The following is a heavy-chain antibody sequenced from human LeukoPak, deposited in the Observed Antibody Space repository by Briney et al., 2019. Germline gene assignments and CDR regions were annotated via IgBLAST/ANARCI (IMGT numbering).Heavy chain of an antibody. CDR3: AKDYGDYGWFDY. CDR2: ISGSGGST. CDR1: GFTFSSYA. Sequence: GGSLRLSCAASGFTFSSYAMSWVRQAPGKGLEWVSAISGSGGSTYYADSVKGRFTISRDNSKNTLHLQMNSLRAEDTAVYYCAKDYGDYGWFDYWGQGTLVTVSS. V-gene: IGHV3-23*01. D-gene: IGHD4-17*01. J-gene: IGHJ4*02.